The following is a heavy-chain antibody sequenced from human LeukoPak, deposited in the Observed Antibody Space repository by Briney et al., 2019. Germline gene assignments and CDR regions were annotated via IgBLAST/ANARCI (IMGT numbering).Heavy chain of an antibody. D-gene: IGHD4-17*01. Sequence: PETLSLTCTVSGGSISSYYWSWIRQPPGKGLEWIGYIYYSGSTNYNPSLKSRVTISVDTSKEHFSLKLSSVTAADTAVYYCARLNRYGDYFYFDYWGQGTLVTVSS. V-gene: IGHV4-59*01. CDR3: ARLNRYGDYFYFDY. CDR1: GGSISSYY. J-gene: IGHJ4*02. CDR2: IYYSGST.